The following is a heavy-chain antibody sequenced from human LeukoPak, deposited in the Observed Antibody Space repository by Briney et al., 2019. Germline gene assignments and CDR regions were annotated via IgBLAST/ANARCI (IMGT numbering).Heavy chain of an antibody. J-gene: IGHJ4*02. CDR1: GFTFTSYA. D-gene: IGHD3-22*01. Sequence: GGSLRLSCAASGFTFTSYAMSWVRQAPGKGLEWVSSISDRGGSTYYADSVMGHFTISRDTSKNTLYLQMDRLRAEDTAVYYCAKGSYYDSSAYRGGSCYFDYWGQGTLVTVSS. CDR2: ISDRGGST. CDR3: AKGSYYDSSAYRGGSCYFDY. V-gene: IGHV3-23*01.